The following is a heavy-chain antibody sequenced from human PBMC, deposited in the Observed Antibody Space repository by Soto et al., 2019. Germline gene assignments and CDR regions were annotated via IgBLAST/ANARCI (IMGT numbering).Heavy chain of an antibody. CDR2: IVPIRRAA. V-gene: IGHV1-69*01. Sequence: QVQLVQSGAEVKKTGSSVRVSCKASGGTFSSYRLNWLRQAPAHGLEWVGGIVPIRRAAEYAQGFQGRVTITADETTRTSYMELRSLKSQDTAVYYCVRDSGAKLSSSWGQGTLVTVSS. CDR1: GGTFSSYR. D-gene: IGHD6-13*01. J-gene: IGHJ4*02. CDR3: VRDSGAKLSSS.